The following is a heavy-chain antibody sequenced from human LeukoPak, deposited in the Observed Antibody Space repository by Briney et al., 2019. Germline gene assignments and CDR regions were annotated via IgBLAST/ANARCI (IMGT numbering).Heavy chain of an antibody. CDR1: GFTFSSYS. V-gene: IGHV3-21*01. D-gene: IGHD5-18*01. CDR2: ISSSSSYI. CDR3: ARDGTLIQSGFDY. J-gene: IGHJ4*02. Sequence: PGRSLRLSCAASGFTFSSYSMNWVRQAPGKGLEWVSSISSSSSYIYYADSVKGRFTISRDNAKKSLYLQMNSLRGEDTAVYYCARDGTLIQSGFDYWGQGTLVTVSS.